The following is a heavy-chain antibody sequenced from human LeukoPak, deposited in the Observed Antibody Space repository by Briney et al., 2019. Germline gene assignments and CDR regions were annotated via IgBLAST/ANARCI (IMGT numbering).Heavy chain of an antibody. V-gene: IGHV3-23*01. CDR2: ISGSGGST. CDR1: GCTFSSYA. CDR3: AKDGSDFWSGRIFDY. J-gene: IGHJ4*02. D-gene: IGHD3-3*01. Sequence: GGSLRLSCAASGCTFSSYAMSWVRQAPGKGLEWVSAISGSGGSTYYADSVKGRFTISRDNSKNTLYLQMNSLRAEDTAVYYCAKDGSDFWSGRIFDYWGQGTLVTVSS.